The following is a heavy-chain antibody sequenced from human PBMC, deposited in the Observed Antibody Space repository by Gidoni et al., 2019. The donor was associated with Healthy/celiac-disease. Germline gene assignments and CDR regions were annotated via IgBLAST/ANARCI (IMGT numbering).Heavy chain of an antibody. Sequence: QVQLQESGPGLVKPSETLPLTCTVSGGSVSSGSYYWSWIRQPPGKGLEWIGYIYYSGSTNYIPSLKSRVTISVDTSKNQFSLKLSSVTAADTAVYYCARSPTHRWFDPWGQGTLVTVSS. CDR3: ARSPTHRWFDP. CDR2: IYYSGST. V-gene: IGHV4-61*01. J-gene: IGHJ5*02. CDR1: GGSVSSGSYY.